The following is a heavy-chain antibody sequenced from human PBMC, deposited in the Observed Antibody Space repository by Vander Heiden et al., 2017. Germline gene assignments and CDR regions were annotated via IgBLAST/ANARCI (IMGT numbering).Heavy chain of an antibody. CDR3: ARDASLVLLDPYYYYYGMDV. D-gene: IGHD2-15*01. Sequence: EVQLVESGGGLVQPGGSLRLSCAPSGFTFSSYSMNWVRQAPGKGLDWVSYISSSSSTIYYADSVKGRFTISRDNAKNSLYLQMNSLRDEDTAVYYCARDASLVLLDPYYYYYGMDVWGQGTTVTVSS. V-gene: IGHV3-48*02. CDR1: GFTFSSYS. J-gene: IGHJ6*02. CDR2: ISSSSSTI.